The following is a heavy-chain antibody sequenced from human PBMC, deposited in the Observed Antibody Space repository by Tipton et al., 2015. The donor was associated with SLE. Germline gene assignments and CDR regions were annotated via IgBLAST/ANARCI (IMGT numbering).Heavy chain of an antibody. D-gene: IGHD1-14*01. V-gene: IGHV3-30-3*01. Sequence: RSLRLSCAASGFTFSSYWMSWVRQAPGKGLEWVAVISYDGSNKYYADSVKGRFTISRDNSKNTLYLQMNSLRAEDTAVYYCARFIRSLGDAFDIWGQGTMVAVSS. CDR2: ISYDGSNK. CDR1: GFTFSSYW. CDR3: ARFIRSLGDAFDI. J-gene: IGHJ3*02.